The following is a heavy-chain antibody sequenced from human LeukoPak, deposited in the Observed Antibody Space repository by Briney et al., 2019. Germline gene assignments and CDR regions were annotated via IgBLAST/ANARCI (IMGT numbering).Heavy chain of an antibody. J-gene: IGHJ6*03. Sequence: SETLSLTCTVSGGSISSHYWSWIRQPPGKGLELIGYVYYSGTTNFNPSLKSRVTISVDTSKNQFSLKLYSVTAADTAVYFCARADSANYYDSGRYFNYFYMDVWGRGTTVTVSS. D-gene: IGHD3-10*01. CDR2: VYYSGTT. CDR1: GGSISSHY. V-gene: IGHV4-59*11. CDR3: ARADSANYYDSGRYFNYFYMDV.